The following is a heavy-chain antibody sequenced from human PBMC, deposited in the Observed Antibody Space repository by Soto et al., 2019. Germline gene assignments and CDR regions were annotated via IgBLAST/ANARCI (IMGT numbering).Heavy chain of an antibody. Sequence: QVQLVQSGAEVKKPGSSVKVSCKASGGTFSSYAISWVRQAPGQGLEWMGGIIPIFGTANYAQKFQGRDTITEDEDTSTAYMELSSLRSEDTAVYYCARDLGVTGSYYFDYWGQGTLVTVSS. CDR1: GGTFSSYA. J-gene: IGHJ4*02. D-gene: IGHD3-10*01. CDR2: IIPIFGTA. V-gene: IGHV1-69*01. CDR3: ARDLGVTGSYYFDY.